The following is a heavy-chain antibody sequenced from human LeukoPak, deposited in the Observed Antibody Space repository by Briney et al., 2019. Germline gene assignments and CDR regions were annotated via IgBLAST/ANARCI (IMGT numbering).Heavy chain of an antibody. CDR3: ATDPGYYDSSGYYY. V-gene: IGHV1-24*01. J-gene: IGHJ4*02. D-gene: IGHD3-22*01. CDR1: GYTLTELS. CDR2: FDPEDGET. Sequence: ASVKVSCKVSGYTLTELSMHWVRQAPGKGLEWMGGFDPEDGETIYAQKFQGRVTMTEDTSTDTAYMELSSPRSEDTAVYYCATDPGYYDSSGYYYWGQGTLVTVSS.